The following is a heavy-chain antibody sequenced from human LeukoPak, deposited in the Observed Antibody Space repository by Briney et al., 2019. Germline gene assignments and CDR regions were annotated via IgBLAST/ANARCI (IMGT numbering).Heavy chain of an antibody. J-gene: IGHJ5*02. V-gene: IGHV4-59*01. Sequence: PSETLSLTCTVSGGSISSYYWSWIRQPPGKGLEWLGYVYYSGSTNYNPSLKSRATISVDTSKNQFSLKLSSVTAADTAVYYCAGTTPNWFDPWGQGILVTVSS. CDR3: AGTTPNWFDP. CDR1: GGSISSYY. D-gene: IGHD4-17*01. CDR2: VYYSGST.